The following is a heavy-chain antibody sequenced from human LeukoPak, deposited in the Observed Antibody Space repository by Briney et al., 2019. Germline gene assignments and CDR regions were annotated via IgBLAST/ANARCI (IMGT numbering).Heavy chain of an antibody. J-gene: IGHJ3*02. CDR3: ARARGATIFQSAFDI. Sequence: PSETLSLTCTVSGGSISSYYWSWIRQPPGKGLEWIGYIYNSGSTNYNSSLKSRVTISADTSKNQFSLKLSSVTAAGTAVYYCARARGATIFQSAFDIWGQGTMVTVSS. CDR2: IYNSGST. V-gene: IGHV4-59*01. D-gene: IGHD5-24*01. CDR1: GGSISSYY.